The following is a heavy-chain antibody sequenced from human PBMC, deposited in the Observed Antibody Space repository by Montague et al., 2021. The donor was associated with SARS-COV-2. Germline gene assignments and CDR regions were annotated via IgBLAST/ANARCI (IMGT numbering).Heavy chain of an antibody. Sequence: SETLSLTCSFSGGSISTGSYYWGWIRQPPRKGLEWIGSIYYSGDTYYNPSLKSRVTISVGTSKNQFSLKLSSVTAADTAVYYCARIGGWAGAFWGQGTLVTVSS. D-gene: IGHD6-19*01. CDR1: GGSISTGSYY. J-gene: IGHJ4*02. CDR2: IYYSGDT. CDR3: ARIGGWAGAF. V-gene: IGHV4-39*01.